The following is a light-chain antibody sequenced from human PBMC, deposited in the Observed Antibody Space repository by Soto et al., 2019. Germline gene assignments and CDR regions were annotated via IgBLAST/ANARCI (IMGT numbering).Light chain of an antibody. V-gene: IGKV3-20*01. CDR3: QQYGSSPPYT. J-gene: IGKJ2*01. CDR2: AAS. CDR1: RSFASSY. Sequence: EVVLTQSPGTLSLSPGERATLSCRASRSFASSYLAWYQQKPGQAPRLLIFAASIRATGVSDRFSGSGSGTDFTLIISRLELEDSAVYYCQQYGSSPPYTFGQGTKLEIK.